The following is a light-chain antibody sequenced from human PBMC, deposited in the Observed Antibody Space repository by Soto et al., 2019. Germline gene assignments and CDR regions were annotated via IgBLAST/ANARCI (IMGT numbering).Light chain of an antibody. CDR2: HDD. CDR1: SSNIGKNA. V-gene: IGLV1-36*01. Sequence: QPVLTQPPSVSAAPRQRVTISCSGSSSNIGKNAVNWYQQFPGKAPKLLIYHDDLLPSGVSDRFSGSKSGTSASLAISGLQSEDEADYYCATWDDSLNAWVFGGGTKLTVL. J-gene: IGLJ3*02. CDR3: ATWDDSLNAWV.